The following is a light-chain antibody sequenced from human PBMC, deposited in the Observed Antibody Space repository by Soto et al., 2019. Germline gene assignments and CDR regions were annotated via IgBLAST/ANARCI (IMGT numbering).Light chain of an antibody. J-gene: IGKJ4*01. CDR3: QQYDNLPLT. CDR2: DAS. CDR1: QDISNY. Sequence: DIPMTQSPSSLSASVGDRVTITCQASQDISNYLNWYQQKPGKAPKLLIYDASNLETGVPSRFSGSGSGTDSTFTISRLQPEDIATYYCQQYDNLPLTFGGGTKVEIK. V-gene: IGKV1-33*01.